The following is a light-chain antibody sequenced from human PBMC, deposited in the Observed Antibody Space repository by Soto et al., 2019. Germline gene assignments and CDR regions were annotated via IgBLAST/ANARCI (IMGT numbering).Light chain of an antibody. CDR1: SSDVGGYNY. V-gene: IGLV2-14*03. CDR2: DVT. J-gene: IGLJ1*01. CDR3: SSYTTSNTRQIV. Sequence: QSVLTQPASVSGSPGQSSTISCTGTSSDVGGYNYVSWYQHHPGKAPKLIIYDVTNRPSGVSNPFSGSKSGNTASLTISGLQPEDEADYYCSSYTTSNTRQIVFGTGTKVTVL.